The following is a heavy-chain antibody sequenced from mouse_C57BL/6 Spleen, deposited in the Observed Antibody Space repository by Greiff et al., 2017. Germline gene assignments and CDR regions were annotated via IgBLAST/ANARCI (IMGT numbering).Heavy chain of an antibody. CDR2: ISDGGSYT. V-gene: IGHV5-4*01. D-gene: IGHD4-1*01. CDR1: GFTFSSYA. J-gene: IGHJ2*01. CDR3: ARDRRLDYFDY. Sequence: EVKLMESGGGLVKPGGSLKLSCAASGFTFSSYAMSWVRQTPEKRLEWVATISDGGSYTYYPDNVKGRFTISRDNAKNNLYLQMSHLKSEDTAMYYCARDRRLDYFDYWGQGTTLTVSS.